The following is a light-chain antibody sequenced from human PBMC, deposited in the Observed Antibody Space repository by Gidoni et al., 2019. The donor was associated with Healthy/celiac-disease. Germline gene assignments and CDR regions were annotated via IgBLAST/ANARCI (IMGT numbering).Light chain of an antibody. V-gene: IGKV3-20*01. CDR2: GAS. CDR1: QSVSSSY. Sequence: EIVLTQPPGTLSLSPGERATLSCRVSQSVSSSYLAWYQQKPGQAPRLPIYGASSRAAGIPDRFSGSGSGTDFTLTISRLEPEDFAVYYCQQYGSSPLYTFGQGTKLEIK. J-gene: IGKJ2*01. CDR3: QQYGSSPLYT.